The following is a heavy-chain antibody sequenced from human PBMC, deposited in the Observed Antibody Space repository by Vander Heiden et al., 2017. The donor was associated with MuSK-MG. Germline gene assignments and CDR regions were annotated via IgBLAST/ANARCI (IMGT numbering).Heavy chain of an antibody. V-gene: IGHV3-30*03. CDR1: GFTFSSCD. J-gene: IGHJ4*02. Sequence: QVHLVESGGGVVQPGRSLRLSCAASGFTFSSCDLHWVRQAPGKGLEWVALISYDGRNKYYVDSVKGRFTISRDNSKNTLYLQMNSLRGDDTAVYYCARSRGLGNYLTPSDYWGQGTLVTVSS. CDR2: ISYDGRNK. D-gene: IGHD3-16*02. CDR3: ARSRGLGNYLTPSDY.